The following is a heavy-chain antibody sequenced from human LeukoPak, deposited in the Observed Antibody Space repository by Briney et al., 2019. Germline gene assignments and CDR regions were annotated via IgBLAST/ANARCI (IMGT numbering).Heavy chain of an antibody. CDR3: ARSTLIDYYYYYMDV. J-gene: IGHJ6*03. Sequence: RGSLRLSCAASGFTFSSYEMNWVRQAPGKGLEWVSYISSSGSTIYYADSVKGRFTISRDNAKNSLYLQMNSLRAEDTALYYCARSTLIDYYYYYMDVWGKGTTVTVSS. V-gene: IGHV3-48*03. CDR2: ISSSGSTI. D-gene: IGHD2/OR15-2a*01. CDR1: GFTFSSYE.